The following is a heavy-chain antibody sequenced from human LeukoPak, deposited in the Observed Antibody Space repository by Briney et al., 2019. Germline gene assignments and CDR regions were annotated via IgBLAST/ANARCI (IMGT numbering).Heavy chain of an antibody. CDR1: GYTFTGYY. CDR2: INPNSGGT. J-gene: IGHJ4*02. D-gene: IGHD2-2*02. V-gene: IGHV1-2*02. Sequence: ASVKVSCKASGYTFTGYYMHWVRQAPGQGLEWMGWINPNSGGTNYAQKFQGRVTMTRDTSISTAYMELSRLRSDDTVVYYCARDLEGIVVVPAAIGYWGQGTLVTVSS. CDR3: ARDLEGIVVVPAAIGY.